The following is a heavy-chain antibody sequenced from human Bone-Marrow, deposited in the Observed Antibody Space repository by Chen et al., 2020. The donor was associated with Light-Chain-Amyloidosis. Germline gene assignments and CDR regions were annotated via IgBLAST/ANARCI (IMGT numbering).Heavy chain of an antibody. CDR2: FHTGVTT. V-gene: IGHV3-53*02. D-gene: IGHD2-2*01. CDR1: GFSVSSNY. Sequence: EVQLMETGGGMIQPGGSLRLSCAVSGFSVSSNYMGWVRQAPGKGLKWDSLFHTGVTTYYTDSVKGRFTISRDNSKNTLYLQMNSLRAEDTAVYYCARDVLCSSSNTCNDYWGQGTLVTVSS. J-gene: IGHJ4*02. CDR3: ARDVLCSSSNTCNDY.